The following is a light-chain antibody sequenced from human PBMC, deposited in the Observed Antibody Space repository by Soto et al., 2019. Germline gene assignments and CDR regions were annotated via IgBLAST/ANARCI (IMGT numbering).Light chain of an antibody. CDR1: QSVFSTSSSKNY. CDR3: QQFYTTPHT. CDR2: WAS. V-gene: IGKV4-1*01. Sequence: DIVMTQSPDSLAVSLGERATINCKSSQSVFSTSSSKNYLAWYQQKPGQPPRLLVSWASTRESGVPDRFSGSGSGTEFTLTFSSLQAEHAAVYYCQQFYTTPHTFGQGTKVEIK. J-gene: IGKJ1*01.